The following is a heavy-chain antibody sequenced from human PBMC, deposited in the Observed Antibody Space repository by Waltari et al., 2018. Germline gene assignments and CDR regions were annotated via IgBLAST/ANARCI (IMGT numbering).Heavy chain of an antibody. D-gene: IGHD3-3*01. V-gene: IGHV1-3*01. CDR1: GYTFTKYS. Sequence: QVYLVQSGAEVKKPGASVKVSCKASGYTFTKYSMHWVRQAPGQGLEWMGWIHGGNGNTKYSKKFQDRITISKDTSATTVDMELSSLTSEDTAVYYCAKTKDDFWSAYFDYWGQGTLVTVSS. CDR3: AKTKDDFWSAYFDY. CDR2: IHGGNGNT. J-gene: IGHJ4*02.